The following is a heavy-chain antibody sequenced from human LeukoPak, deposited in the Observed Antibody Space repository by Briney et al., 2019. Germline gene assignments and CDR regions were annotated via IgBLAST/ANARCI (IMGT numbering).Heavy chain of an antibody. CDR3: TREPRDSYGSANYGFDY. CDR2: IYHSGST. D-gene: IGHD3-10*01. CDR1: GGSISSSNW. J-gene: IGHJ4*02. V-gene: IGHV4-4*02. Sequence: SGTLSLTCAVSGGSISSSNWWSWVRQPPGKGLERIGEIYHSGSTNYNPSLKSRVTISVDKSKNQFSLKLSSVTAADTAVYYCTREPRDSYGSANYGFDYWGQGTLVTVSS.